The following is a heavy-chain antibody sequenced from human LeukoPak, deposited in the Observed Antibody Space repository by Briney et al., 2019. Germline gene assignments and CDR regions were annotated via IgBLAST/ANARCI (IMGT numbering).Heavy chain of an antibody. D-gene: IGHD3-10*02. CDR2: ISSSGSTI. CDR1: GFTFSSYE. J-gene: IGHJ6*04. V-gene: IGHV3-48*03. Sequence: PGGSLRLSCAASGFTFSSYEMNWVRQAPGKGLEWVSYISSSGSTIYYADSVKGRFTISRDNAKNSLYLQMNSLRPEDTAVYDCAELGITMIGGVWGKGTTVTISS. CDR3: AELGITMIGGV.